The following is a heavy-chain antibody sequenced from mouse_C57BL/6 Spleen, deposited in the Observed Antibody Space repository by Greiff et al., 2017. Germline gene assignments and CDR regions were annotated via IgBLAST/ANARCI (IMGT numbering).Heavy chain of an antibody. CDR1: GFSFSDYG. D-gene: IGHD4-1*01. V-gene: IGHV5-15*01. CDR3: ARHPGTGYFDY. CDR2: ISNLAYSI. J-gene: IGHJ2*01. Sequence: EVQLVESGGGLVQPGGSLKISCAVSGFSFSDYGMAWVRQAPRKGPEWVAFISNLAYSIYYADTVTGRFTIFREDAKNTLYFEMSSLRSEDTAMNYCARHPGTGYFDYWGQGTTLTVSS.